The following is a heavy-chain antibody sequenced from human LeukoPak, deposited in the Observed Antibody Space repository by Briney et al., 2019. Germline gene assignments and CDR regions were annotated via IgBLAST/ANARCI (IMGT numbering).Heavy chain of an antibody. V-gene: IGHV4-30-4*01. Sequence: SETLSLTCTVSGGSISRGDYYWSWIRQPPGKGLEWIGYIYYSGSTYYNPSLKSRVTISVDTSKNQFSLKLSSVTAADTAVYYCARARVYCSGGGCYGYYYYGMDVWGQGTTVTVSS. CDR2: IYYSGST. D-gene: IGHD2-15*01. CDR1: GGSISRGDYY. CDR3: ARARVYCSGGGCYGYYYYGMDV. J-gene: IGHJ6*02.